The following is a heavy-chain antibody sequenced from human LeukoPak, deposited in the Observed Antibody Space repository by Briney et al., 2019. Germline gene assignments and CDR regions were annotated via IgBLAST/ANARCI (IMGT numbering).Heavy chain of an antibody. D-gene: IGHD3-22*01. V-gene: IGHV1-8*01. CDR2: MNPNSGNT. CDR3: ARGHWGMIVES. J-gene: IGHJ4*02. Sequence: GASVKVFCKASGYTFTSYDINWVRQASGQGLEWMGWMNPNSGNTGYAQKVGGRVTLPRNTSISRAYMALSSLRSEDSAAYYCARGHWGMIVESWGQGTLVTVSS. CDR1: GYTFTSYD.